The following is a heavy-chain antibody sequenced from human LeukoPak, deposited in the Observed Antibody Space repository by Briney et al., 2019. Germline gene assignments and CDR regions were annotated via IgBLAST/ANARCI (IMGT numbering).Heavy chain of an antibody. Sequence: SETLSLTCTVSGYSISSGYYWGWIRQPPGKGPEWIGSIYHSGSTYYNPSLKSRVTISVDTSKNQFSLKLSSVTAADTAVYYCARLTLGMVRGVIYFDPWGQGTLVTVSS. CDR1: GYSISSGYY. D-gene: IGHD3-10*01. CDR3: ARLTLGMVRGVIYFDP. J-gene: IGHJ5*02. V-gene: IGHV4-38-2*02. CDR2: IYHSGST.